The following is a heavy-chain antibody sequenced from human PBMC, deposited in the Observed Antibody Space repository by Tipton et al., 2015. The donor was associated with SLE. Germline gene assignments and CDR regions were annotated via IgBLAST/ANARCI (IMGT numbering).Heavy chain of an antibody. CDR1: GFTFSTYW. J-gene: IGHJ3*01. CDR2: INSDGSST. CDR3: ARDRLRTLSHDAFDV. Sequence: SLRLSCAASGFTFSTYWMHWVRQAPGKGLVWVSCINSDGSSTSYADSVKGRFTISRDNAKNTLYLQMNSLRAEDTAVYYCARDRLRTLSHDAFDVWGQGTLVTVSS. V-gene: IGHV3-74*01. D-gene: IGHD2/OR15-2a*01.